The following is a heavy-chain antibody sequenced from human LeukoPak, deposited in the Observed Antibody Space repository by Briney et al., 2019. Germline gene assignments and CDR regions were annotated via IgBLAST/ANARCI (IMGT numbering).Heavy chain of an antibody. Sequence: SETLSLTCTVSGGSISSSSYYWGWIRQPPGKGLEWIGSIYYSGSTYYNPSLKSRVTISVDTSKNQFSLKLSSVTAADTAVYYCARFLVESITMVRGVINDYWGQGTLVTVSS. J-gene: IGHJ4*02. CDR1: GGSISSSSYY. D-gene: IGHD3-10*01. CDR3: ARFLVESITMVRGVINDY. V-gene: IGHV4-39*07. CDR2: IYYSGST.